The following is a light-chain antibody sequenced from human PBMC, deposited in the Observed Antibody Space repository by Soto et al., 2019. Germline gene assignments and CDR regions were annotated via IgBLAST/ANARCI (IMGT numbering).Light chain of an antibody. Sequence: DIQMTQSPSSVSASVGDRVTITFLASQGISSWLAWYQQKPGKAPKLLIYAASSLQSGVPSRFSGSGSGTDFTLTISNLQPEDFATYYCQHYKMYSPWKFGQGTKVDIK. CDR2: AAS. J-gene: IGKJ1*01. V-gene: IGKV1D-16*01. CDR3: QHYKMYSPWK. CDR1: QGISSW.